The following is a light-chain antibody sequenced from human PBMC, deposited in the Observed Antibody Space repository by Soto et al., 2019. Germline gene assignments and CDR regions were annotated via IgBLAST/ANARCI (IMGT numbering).Light chain of an antibody. CDR2: GAY. CDR1: QNINNN. V-gene: IGKV3-15*01. J-gene: IGKJ4*01. CDR3: QQYNSWPPLT. Sequence: EIVMTQYPATLSVSPGERATLFCRASQNINNNLAWYQQKPGQAPRLLIYGAYTRATGIPATFSGSGSGTEFTLTISSLQSEDFAVYYCQQYNSWPPLTFGGGTKVDI.